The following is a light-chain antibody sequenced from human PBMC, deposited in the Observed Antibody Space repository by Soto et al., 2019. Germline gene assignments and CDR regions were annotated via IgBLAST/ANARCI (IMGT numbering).Light chain of an antibody. CDR1: SSNIGYYNF. V-gene: IGLV2-14*01. Sequence: QSVLTQPASVSGSLGQSITISCTGTSSNIGYYNFVSWYQQHPGEAPKLIIHEVSNRPSGISNRFSASKSGNTASLTISGLQAEDEADYHCSSFSGATAFYVFGAGNKLTVL. CDR2: EVS. CDR3: SSFSGATAFYV. J-gene: IGLJ1*01.